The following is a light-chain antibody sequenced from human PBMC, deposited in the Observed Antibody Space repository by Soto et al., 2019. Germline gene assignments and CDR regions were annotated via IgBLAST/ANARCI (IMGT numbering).Light chain of an antibody. CDR3: QQYDNLLFT. CDR1: QDISNY. CDR2: DAS. V-gene: IGKV1-33*01. J-gene: IGKJ3*01. Sequence: DIQMTQSPSSLSASVGDRVTITCQASQDISNYLNWYQQKPGQAPKLLIYDASNLEIGVPSRFSGSVSGTDFTFAISSLQPEDIATFYCQQYDNLLFTFGPGTKVDIK.